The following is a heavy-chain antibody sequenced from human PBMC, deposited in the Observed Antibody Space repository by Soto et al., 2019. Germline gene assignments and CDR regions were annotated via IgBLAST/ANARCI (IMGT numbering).Heavy chain of an antibody. J-gene: IGHJ6*03. Sequence: ASETLSLTCTVSGGSISSYYWSWIRQPPGKGLEWIGYIYYSGSTNYNPSLKSRVTISVDTSKNQFSLKLSSVTAADTAVYYCARTYGDYYMDVWGKGTTVTVS. CDR2: IYYSGST. V-gene: IGHV4-59*01. CDR1: GGSISSYY. CDR3: ARTYGDYYMDV. D-gene: IGHD4-17*01.